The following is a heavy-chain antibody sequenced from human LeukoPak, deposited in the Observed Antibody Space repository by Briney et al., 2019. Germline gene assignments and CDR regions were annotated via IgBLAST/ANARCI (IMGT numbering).Heavy chain of an antibody. CDR2: ISAYNGNT. CDR1: GGTFSSYA. J-gene: IGHJ6*02. V-gene: IGHV1-18*01. D-gene: IGHD2-15*01. CDR3: ARDLGYCSGGSCYLMFHKKLYYYYGMDV. Sequence: ASVKVSCKASGGTFSSYAISWVRQAPGQGLEWMGWISAYNGNTNYAQKLQGRVTMTTDTSTSTAYMELRSLRSDDTAVYYCARDLGYCSGGSCYLMFHKKLYYYYGMDVWGQGTTVTVSS.